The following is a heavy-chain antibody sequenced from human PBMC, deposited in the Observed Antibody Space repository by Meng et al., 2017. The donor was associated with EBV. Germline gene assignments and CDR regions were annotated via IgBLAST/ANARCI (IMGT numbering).Heavy chain of an antibody. CDR3: ARLNQFLEWDFDY. D-gene: IGHD3-3*01. CDR1: GGAMSPYY. CDR2: VHESGNS. V-gene: IGHV4-59*01. J-gene: IGHJ4*02. Sequence: QLRESGPGLVRPSETLSLTCTVSGGAMSPYYWNWIRQFPEKGLEWIGYVHESGNSNYNPSLRDRVTISLDTSKNQFSLELNSVTAADTALHYCARLNQFLEWDFDYWGRGTLVTVSS.